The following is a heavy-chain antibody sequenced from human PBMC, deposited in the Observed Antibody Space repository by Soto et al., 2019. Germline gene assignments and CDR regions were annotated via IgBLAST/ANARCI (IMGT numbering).Heavy chain of an antibody. V-gene: IGHV1-2*04. J-gene: IGHJ3*02. CDR3: ARSYITMIVVVNAGSTNAFDI. CDR1: GYTFTGYY. CDR2: INPNSGGT. D-gene: IGHD3-22*01. Sequence: ASVKVSCMASGYTFTGYYMHWMRQAPGQGLEWMGWINPNSGGTNYAQKFQGWVTMTRDTSISTAYMELSRLRSDDTAVYYCARSYITMIVVVNAGSTNAFDIWGQGTMVTVSS.